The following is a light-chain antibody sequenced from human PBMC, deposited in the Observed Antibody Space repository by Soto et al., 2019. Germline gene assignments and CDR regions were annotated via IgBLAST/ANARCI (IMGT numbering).Light chain of an antibody. J-gene: IGKJ1*01. V-gene: IGKV1-5*03. CDR3: QLYNNYRWT. CDR1: QSIGNW. CDR2: KAS. Sequence: DIQMTQSPTTLSASVGDRVTITCRASQSIGNWLAWYQQKPGKAPKLLIYKASSLENRVPSRFSGSGSGTEFSLTISSLQPDDFATYYCQLYNNYRWTFGQGTKVEIK.